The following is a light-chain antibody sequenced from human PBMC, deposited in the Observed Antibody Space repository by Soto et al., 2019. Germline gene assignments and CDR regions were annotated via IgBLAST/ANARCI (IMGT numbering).Light chain of an antibody. V-gene: IGKV1-5*03. CDR2: KAS. J-gene: IGKJ1*01. Sequence: PSTLSGSVGDRVTITCRASQTISSWLAWYQQKPGKAPKLLIYKASTLKSGVPSRFSGSGSGTDFTLTISSLQPEDFATYYCQQSYSTLWTFGEGTKVDIK. CDR1: QTISSW. CDR3: QQSYSTLWT.